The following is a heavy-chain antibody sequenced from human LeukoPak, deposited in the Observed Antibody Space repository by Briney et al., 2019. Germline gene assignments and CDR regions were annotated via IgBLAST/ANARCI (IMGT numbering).Heavy chain of an antibody. Sequence: GGSLKISCKGSGYSFTSYWISWVRQMPGKGPEWMGRIDPSDSYTNYSPSFQGHVTISADKSISTAYLQWSSLKASDTAMYYCAVHTYYYDSSGYYPSSSMDVWGQGTTVTVSS. CDR1: GYSFTSYW. V-gene: IGHV5-10-1*01. D-gene: IGHD3-22*01. CDR3: AVHTYYYDSSGYYPSSSMDV. J-gene: IGHJ6*02. CDR2: IDPSDSYT.